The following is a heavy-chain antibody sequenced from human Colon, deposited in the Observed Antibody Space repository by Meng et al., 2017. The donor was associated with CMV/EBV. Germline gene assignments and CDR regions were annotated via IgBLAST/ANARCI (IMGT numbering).Heavy chain of an antibody. CDR1: GYTFTGYF. D-gene: IGHD1-26*01. V-gene: IGHV1-2*02. CDR3: ASLSGGDFDY. Sequence: VLLVQSGAGVKKPGASGKVSCKASGYTFTGYFMYWVQQAPGQGLEWLGVINPITGGTNYAQKFQGRVTMTRDTSMNTAYMELSRLRSDDTAVYYCASLSGGDFDYWGQGTLVTVSS. J-gene: IGHJ4*02. CDR2: INPITGGT.